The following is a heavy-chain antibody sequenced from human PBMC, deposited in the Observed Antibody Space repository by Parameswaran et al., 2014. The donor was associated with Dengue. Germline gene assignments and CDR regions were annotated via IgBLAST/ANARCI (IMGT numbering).Heavy chain of an antibody. J-gene: IGHJ4*02. V-gene: IGHV4-59*13. D-gene: IGHD6-19*01. CDR2: IYYSGST. Sequence: PGKGLEWIGYIYYSGSTNYNPSLKSRVTISVDTSKNQFSLKLSSVTAADTAVYYCARVTAVAGPFDYWGQGTLVTVSS. CDR3: ARVTAVAGPFDY.